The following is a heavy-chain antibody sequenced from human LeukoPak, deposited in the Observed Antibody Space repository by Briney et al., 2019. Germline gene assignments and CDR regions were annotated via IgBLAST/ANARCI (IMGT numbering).Heavy chain of an antibody. Sequence: GGSLRLSCAASGFTVRTNYMSCVRQAPGKGLEWVSVLYSGGNTYYADSVKGRFTISRDDSKNTLYLQMSSLRAEDTAVYFCAKFNDILTGYFDYWGQGTLVTVSS. CDR1: GFTVRTNY. CDR3: AKFNDILTGYFDY. CDR2: LYSGGNT. J-gene: IGHJ4*02. D-gene: IGHD3-9*01. V-gene: IGHV3-66*01.